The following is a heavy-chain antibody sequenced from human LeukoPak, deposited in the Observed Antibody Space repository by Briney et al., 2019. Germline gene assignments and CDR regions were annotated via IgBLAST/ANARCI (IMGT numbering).Heavy chain of an antibody. CDR2: INAGNGNT. Sequence: ASVKVSCKASGYTFTSYAMHWVRQAPRQRLEWMGWINAGNGNTKYSQKFQGRVTITRDTSASTAYMELSSLRSEDTAVYYCARDMGIAVATLPHAIWGQGTMVTVSS. D-gene: IGHD6-19*01. CDR3: ARDMGIAVATLPHAI. CDR1: GYTFTSYA. V-gene: IGHV1-3*01. J-gene: IGHJ3*02.